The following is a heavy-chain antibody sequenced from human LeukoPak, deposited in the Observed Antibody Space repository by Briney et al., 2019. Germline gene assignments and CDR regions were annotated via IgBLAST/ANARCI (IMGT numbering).Heavy chain of an antibody. CDR3: ARDQGSSSLEH. CDR1: GYTFPGYL. CDR2: INPNSGGT. D-gene: IGHD6-13*01. Sequence: ASVKVSCKASGYTFPGYLMHGVEQAPGQGLNWMGWINPNSGGTNYAQKFQGRVTMTRDTSISTAYMELSRLRSDDTAVYYCARDQGSSSLEHWGQGTLVTVSS. V-gene: IGHV1-2*02. J-gene: IGHJ1*01.